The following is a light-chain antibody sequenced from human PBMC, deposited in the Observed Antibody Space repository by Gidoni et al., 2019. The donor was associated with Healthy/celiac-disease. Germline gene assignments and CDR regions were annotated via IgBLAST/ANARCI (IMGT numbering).Light chain of an antibody. CDR2: GAS. Sequence: VLTQSPGTLSLSPGERATLSCRASQSVSSSYLAWYQQKPGQAPRLLIYGASSRATGIPDRFSGSGAGTDFTLTISRLEPEDFAVYYCQQYGSSPEWTFGQGTKVEIK. V-gene: IGKV3-20*01. CDR3: QQYGSSPEWT. CDR1: QSVSSSY. J-gene: IGKJ1*01.